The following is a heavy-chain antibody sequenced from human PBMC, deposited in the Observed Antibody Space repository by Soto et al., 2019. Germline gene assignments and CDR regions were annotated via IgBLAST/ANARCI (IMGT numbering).Heavy chain of an antibody. CDR2: INHSGST. Sequence: SETLSLTCAVYGGSFSGYYWSWIRQPPGKGLEWIGEINHSGSTNYNPSLKSRVTISVDTSKNQFSLKLSSVTAADTAVYYCARGHSSRTFEYWGQGTLVTVSS. V-gene: IGHV4-34*01. CDR1: GGSFSGYY. CDR3: ARGHSSRTFEY. J-gene: IGHJ4*02. D-gene: IGHD6-13*01.